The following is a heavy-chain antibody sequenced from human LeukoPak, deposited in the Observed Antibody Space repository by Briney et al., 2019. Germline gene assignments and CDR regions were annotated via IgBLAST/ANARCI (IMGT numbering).Heavy chain of an antibody. Sequence: KPSETLSLTCAVYGGSFSGYYWSWIRQPPGKGLEWIGEINHSGSTNYNPSLKSRVTISVDTSENQFSLKLSSVTAADTAVYYCARGRGYGRNFDYWGQGTLVTVSS. CDR1: GGSFSGYY. D-gene: IGHD5-12*01. V-gene: IGHV4-34*01. CDR2: INHSGST. CDR3: ARGRGYGRNFDY. J-gene: IGHJ4*02.